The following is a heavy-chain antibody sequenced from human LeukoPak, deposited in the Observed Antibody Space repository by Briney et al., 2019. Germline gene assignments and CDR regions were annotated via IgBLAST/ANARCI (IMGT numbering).Heavy chain of an antibody. Sequence: SETLSLTCTVSGGSISTYYWSWIRQPPGQGLEWIGYIYYSGSTNYNPSLKSRGTISVDTSKNQFSLKLSSVTGADTAVYYCARHSGSYYDFDDWGQGTLVTVSS. J-gene: IGHJ4*02. CDR2: IYYSGST. CDR1: GGSISTYY. D-gene: IGHD1-26*01. CDR3: ARHSGSYYDFDD. V-gene: IGHV4-59*08.